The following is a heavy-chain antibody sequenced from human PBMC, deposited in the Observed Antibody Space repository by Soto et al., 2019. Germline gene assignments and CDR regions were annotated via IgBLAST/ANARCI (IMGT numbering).Heavy chain of an antibody. D-gene: IGHD4-17*01. Sequence: SETLSLTCTVSGGSITSSSYYWGWIRQPPGKGLEWIGSIYYSGSTYYNPSLKSRVTISVDTSKNQFSLKLSSVTAADTAVYYCARGMTTVTTFDYWGQGTLVTVSS. V-gene: IGHV4-39*07. CDR1: GGSITSSSYY. CDR2: IYYSGST. J-gene: IGHJ4*02. CDR3: ARGMTTVTTFDY.